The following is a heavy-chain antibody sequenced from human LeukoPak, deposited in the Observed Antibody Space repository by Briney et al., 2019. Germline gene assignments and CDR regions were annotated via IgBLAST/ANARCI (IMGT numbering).Heavy chain of an antibody. CDR2: ISWNSGSI. CDR1: GFTFDDYA. CDR3: AKDIGSGSYSFGPLDY. J-gene: IGHJ4*02. V-gene: IGHV3-9*01. Sequence: GGSLRLSCAASGFTFDDYAMHWVRQAPGKGLEWVSGISWNSGSIGYADSVKGRFTISRDNAKNSLYLQMNSLRAEDTALYYCAKDIGSGSYSFGPLDYWGQGTLVTVSS. D-gene: IGHD3-10*01.